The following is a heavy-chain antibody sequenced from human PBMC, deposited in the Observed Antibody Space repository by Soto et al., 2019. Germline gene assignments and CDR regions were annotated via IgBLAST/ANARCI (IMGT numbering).Heavy chain of an antibody. CDR2: ILGSGGGT. CDR1: GFTLRTNG. CDR3: AGHGGYSY. V-gene: IGHV3-23*01. J-gene: IGHJ4*02. D-gene: IGHD2-15*01. Sequence: SLRLSCAATGFTLRTNGMSWFRQAPGKGLEWVSSILGSGGGTYYAGSRKGLFNISRDNSKNTLYLQLNSLGAEDTALYYCAGHGGYSYLGQGTLVTVSS.